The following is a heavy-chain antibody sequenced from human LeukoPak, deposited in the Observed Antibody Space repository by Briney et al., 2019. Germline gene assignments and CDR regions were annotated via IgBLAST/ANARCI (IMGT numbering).Heavy chain of an antibody. V-gene: IGHV3-23*01. D-gene: IGHD3-10*01. CDR1: GFTFSSYA. J-gene: IGHJ4*02. CDR3: AKDLSSITMVRGVITHILDY. CDR2: ISGSGGST. Sequence: PGGSLRLSCAASGFTFSSYAMSWVRQAPGKGLEWVSAISGSGGSTYYADSVKGRFTISRDNSKNTLYLQMNSLRAEDTAVYYCAKDLSSITMVRGVITHILDYWGQGTLVTVSS.